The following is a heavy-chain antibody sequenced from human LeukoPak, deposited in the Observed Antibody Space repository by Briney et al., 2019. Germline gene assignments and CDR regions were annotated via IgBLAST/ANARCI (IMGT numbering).Heavy chain of an antibody. CDR3: ARQFGDFLLEPNWFDP. CDR2: ISSNASSI. CDR1: GFTFSDYY. D-gene: IGHD3-10*01. Sequence: GGSLRLSCAASGFTFSDYYMSWIRQAPGKGLEWVSYISSNASSIYYADSVKGRFTLSRDNARNSLYLQMNSLRAEDTAVYYCARQFGDFLLEPNWFDPWGQGTLVTVSS. J-gene: IGHJ5*02. V-gene: IGHV3-11*01.